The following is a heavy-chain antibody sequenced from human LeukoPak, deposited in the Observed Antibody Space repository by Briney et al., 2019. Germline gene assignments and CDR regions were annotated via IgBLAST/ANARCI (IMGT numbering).Heavy chain of an antibody. CDR1: GFTFSSYW. Sequence: GGSLRLSCAASGFTFSSYWMSWVRQAPGKGLEWVANIKQDGSEKCYVDSVKGRFTISRDNAKNSLYLQMNSLGAEDTAVYYCARDPYYYDSSGKYYRSYYFDYWGQGTLVTVSS. CDR3: ARDPYYYDSSGKYYRSYYFDY. V-gene: IGHV3-7*01. J-gene: IGHJ4*02. CDR2: IKQDGSEK. D-gene: IGHD3-22*01.